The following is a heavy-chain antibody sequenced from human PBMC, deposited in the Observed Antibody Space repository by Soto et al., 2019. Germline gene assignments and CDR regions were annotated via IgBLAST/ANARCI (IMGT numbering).Heavy chain of an antibody. D-gene: IGHD6-13*01. V-gene: IGHV3-21*04. Sequence: EVQLVESGGGLVKPGGSLRLSCAASGFTFSSYSMNWVRQAPGKGLEWVSSISSSSSYIYYADSVKGRFTISRDNAKNSLYLQMNMLRAEDTALYYCARDLPYSSSPFDYWGQGTLVTVSS. CDR2: ISSSSSYI. J-gene: IGHJ4*02. CDR3: ARDLPYSSSPFDY. CDR1: GFTFSSYS.